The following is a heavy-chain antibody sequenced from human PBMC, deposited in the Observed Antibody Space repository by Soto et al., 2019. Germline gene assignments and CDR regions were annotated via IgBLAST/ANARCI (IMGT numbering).Heavy chain of an antibody. CDR2: INPNSGGT. D-gene: IGHD6-13*01. V-gene: IGHV1-2*02. CDR1: GYTFTGYY. CDR3: ARRAAADNKCLQH. J-gene: IGHJ1*01. Sequence: AASVKVSCKASGYTFTGYYMHWVRQAPGQGLEWMGWINPNSGGTNYAQKFQGRVTMTRDTSISTAYMELSRLRSDDTAVYYCARRAAADNKCLQHWGQGTLVTVSS.